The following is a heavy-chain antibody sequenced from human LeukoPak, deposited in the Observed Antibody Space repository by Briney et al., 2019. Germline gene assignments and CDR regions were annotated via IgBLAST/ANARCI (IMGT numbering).Heavy chain of an antibody. CDR1: GYSIRSGYY. V-gene: IGHV4-38-2*02. CDR2: IYHSGST. Sequence: SETLSLTCTVSGYSIRSGYYWGWIRQPPGKGLEWIGSIYHSGSTYYNPSFKSRVTISVDTSKNQFSLKLTSVTAADTAVYYCARRLDYGDSRDAFDIWGQGTMVTVSS. D-gene: IGHD4-17*01. J-gene: IGHJ3*02. CDR3: ARRLDYGDSRDAFDI.